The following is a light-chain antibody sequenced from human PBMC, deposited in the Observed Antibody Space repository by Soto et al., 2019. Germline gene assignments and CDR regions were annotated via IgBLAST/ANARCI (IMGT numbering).Light chain of an antibody. CDR1: SSDVGGYKY. CDR3: SSYTSSSTFYV. J-gene: IGLJ1*01. CDR2: DVS. Sequence: VLTQPASVSGSPGQSITISCTGTSSDVGGYKYVSWYQQHPGKAPKLMIYDVSNRPSGVSNRFSGSKTGNTASLTISGLQAEDEADYYCSSYTSSSTFYVFGTGTKVTVL. V-gene: IGLV2-14*01.